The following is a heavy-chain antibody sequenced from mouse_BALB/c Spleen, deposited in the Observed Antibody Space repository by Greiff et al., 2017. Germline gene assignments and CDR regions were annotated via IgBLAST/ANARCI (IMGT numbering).Heavy chain of an antibody. CDR1: GYSITSGYY. Sequence: DVKLQESGPGLVKPSQSLSLTCSVTGYSITSGYYWNWIRQFPGNKLEWMGYISYDGSNNYNPSLKNRISITRDTSKNQFFLKLNSVTTEDTATYYCARSSTMITGFAYWGQGTLVTVSA. V-gene: IGHV3-6*02. CDR2: ISYDGSN. J-gene: IGHJ3*01. CDR3: ARSSTMITGFAY. D-gene: IGHD2-4*01.